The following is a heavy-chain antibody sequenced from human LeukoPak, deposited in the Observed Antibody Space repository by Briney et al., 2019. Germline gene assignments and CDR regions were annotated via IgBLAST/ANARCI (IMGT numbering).Heavy chain of an antibody. Sequence: SETLSLTCTVSGGSISNYYWSWIRQPPGKGLEWIGYIYNTGNTNYNPSLKSRVTISVDTSKNQFSLKLNSVTAADTAVYYCARVRYCSTNRCYDREFDNWGQGTLVTVSS. V-gene: IGHV4-59*01. CDR2: IYNTGNT. CDR1: GGSISNYY. D-gene: IGHD2-2*01. J-gene: IGHJ4*02. CDR3: ARVRYCSTNRCYDREFDN.